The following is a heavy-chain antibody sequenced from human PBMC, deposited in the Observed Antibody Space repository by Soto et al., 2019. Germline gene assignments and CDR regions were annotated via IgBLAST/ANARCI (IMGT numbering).Heavy chain of an antibody. CDR2: IYYSGTT. CDR3: ARRYGYSFDY. Sequence: QVQLQESGPGLVKTSETRSLTCTVSGGSISSYYWSWIRQPPGKGLEWIGYIYYSGTTNYNPSLKSRVTISVDTSKNQLSLKLSSVTAADTAVYYCARRYGYSFDYWGQGTLVTVSS. CDR1: GGSISSYY. D-gene: IGHD5-18*01. V-gene: IGHV4-59*08. J-gene: IGHJ4*02.